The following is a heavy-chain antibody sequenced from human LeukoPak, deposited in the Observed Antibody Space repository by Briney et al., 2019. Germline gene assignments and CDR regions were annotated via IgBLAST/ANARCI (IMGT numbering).Heavy chain of an antibody. V-gene: IGHV4-30-4*02. Sequence: PSETLSLTCTVSGGSISSGDYYWSWIRQPPGKGLEWIGYIYYSGSTYYNPSLKSRVTISVDTSKNQFSLKLSSVTAADTAVYYCARVGGGSYYDYWGQGTLVTVSS. CDR1: GGSISSGDYY. CDR3: ARVGGGSYYDY. CDR2: IYYSGST. D-gene: IGHD1-26*01. J-gene: IGHJ4*02.